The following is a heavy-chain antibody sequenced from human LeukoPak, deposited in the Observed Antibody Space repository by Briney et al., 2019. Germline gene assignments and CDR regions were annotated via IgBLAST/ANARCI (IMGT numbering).Heavy chain of an antibody. CDR1: GYSISAGFH. V-gene: IGHV4-38-2*02. CDR3: ARRGYQPPHYYVDV. D-gene: IGHD2-2*01. Sequence: NPSETLSLTCTVSGYSISAGFHWGWIRQSPGKGLEWLVSMHPTGITYYNPSLKSRVTISLDTSKNQFSLNLISVTAADTAVYYCARRGYQPPHYYVDVWGKGTAVTVSS. CDR2: MHPTGIT. J-gene: IGHJ6*03.